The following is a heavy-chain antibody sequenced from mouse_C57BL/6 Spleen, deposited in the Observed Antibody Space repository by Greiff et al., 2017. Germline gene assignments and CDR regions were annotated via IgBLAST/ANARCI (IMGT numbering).Heavy chain of an antibody. CDR2: IHPNSGST. J-gene: IGHJ1*03. D-gene: IGHD1-1*01. CDR1: GYTFTSYW. Sequence: QVQLQQPGAELVKPGASVKLSCKASGYTFTSYWMHWVKQRPGQGLEWIGMIHPNSGSTNYNEKFKSKATLTVDKSSSTAYMQLSSLTSEDSAVYYCAPHYYGSSYVDYWYFDVWGTGTTVTVSS. CDR3: APHYYGSSYVDYWYFDV. V-gene: IGHV1-64*01.